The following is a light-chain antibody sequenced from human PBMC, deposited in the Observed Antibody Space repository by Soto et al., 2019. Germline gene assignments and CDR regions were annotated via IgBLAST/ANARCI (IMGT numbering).Light chain of an antibody. J-gene: IGKJ3*01. CDR3: QKSDSAPFT. CDR2: AAS. Sequence: DIQMTQSPSSLSASVGDRLTITCRASQGISNYLAWYQQKPGKVPKLLIYAASTLQSGVASRFSGSGSGTDFTLTINSLQPEDVATYYCQKSDSAPFTFGPGTKVDIK. CDR1: QGISNY. V-gene: IGKV1-27*01.